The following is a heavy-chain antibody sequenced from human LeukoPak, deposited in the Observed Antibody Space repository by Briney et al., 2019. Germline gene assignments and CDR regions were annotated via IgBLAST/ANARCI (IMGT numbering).Heavy chain of an antibody. CDR2: ISGAGRDI. CDR1: GFTLSSYG. J-gene: IGHJ3*01. Sequence: GGSLRLSCTVSGFTLSSYGVSWVRQAPGKGLEWVSAISGAGRDIFYADAVKGRYTISRDNSKNTLYLQMNSLRDEDTALYYCAIHGGGTIRIEAFDVWGQGTMVTISS. D-gene: IGHD3-3*01. V-gene: IGHV3-23*01. CDR3: AIHGGGTIRIEAFDV.